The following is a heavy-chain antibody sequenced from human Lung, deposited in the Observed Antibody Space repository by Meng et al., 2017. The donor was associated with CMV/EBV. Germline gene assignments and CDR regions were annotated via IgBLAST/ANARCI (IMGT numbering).Heavy chain of an antibody. CDR3: AKEWLDATTGQFDY. V-gene: IGHV4-4*02. Sequence: VSGVSISTDNWWSWVRQPPGKGLEWIGEIYRSGSTNYSPSLKSRVTISIDRSKNQFSLRLTSATAADTAVYYCAKEWLDATTGQFDYWGQGTLVTVSS. CDR1: GVSISTDNW. CDR2: IYRSGST. J-gene: IGHJ4*02. D-gene: IGHD1-26*01.